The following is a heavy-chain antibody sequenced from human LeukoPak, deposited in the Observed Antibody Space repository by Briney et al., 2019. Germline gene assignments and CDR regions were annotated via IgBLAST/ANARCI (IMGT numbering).Heavy chain of an antibody. D-gene: IGHD3-22*01. CDR3: ARAAYYYDGSGYYLGD. V-gene: IGHV1-2*06. Sequence: ASVKVSCKASGGTFSSYAISWVRQAPGQGLEWMGRINPNSGGTNYAQKFQARVTMTRDTSISTAYMELSRLRSDDTALYYCARAAYYYDGSGYYLGDWGQGTLVTVSS. J-gene: IGHJ4*02. CDR1: GGTFSSYA. CDR2: INPNSGGT.